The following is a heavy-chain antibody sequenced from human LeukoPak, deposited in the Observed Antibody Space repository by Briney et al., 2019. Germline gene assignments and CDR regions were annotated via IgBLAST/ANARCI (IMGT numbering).Heavy chain of an antibody. V-gene: IGHV1-46*01. CDR3: AREEARDGSTGYYFDY. D-gene: IGHD5-24*01. CDR1: GYTFSNYH. J-gene: IGHJ4*02. CDR2: INPRYGST. Sequence: VSVTVSCKASGYTFSNYHIHWLRQAPGQGIEWMGIINPRYGSTTYAQNFQGRVTMTRDMSTRTVYMELSSLRSEDTAVYYCAREEARDGSTGYYFDYWGQGTLLTVSS.